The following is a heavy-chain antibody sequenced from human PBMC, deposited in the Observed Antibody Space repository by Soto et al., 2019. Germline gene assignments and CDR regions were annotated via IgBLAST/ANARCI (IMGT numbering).Heavy chain of an antibody. CDR1: GFTFSSYG. Sequence: PGGSLRLSCAASGFTFSSYGMHWVRQAPGKGLEWVAVIWYDGSNKYYADSVKGRFTISRDNSKNTLYLQMNSLRAEDTAVYYCARDRGGSYLVFDYWGQGTLVTVSS. J-gene: IGHJ4*02. CDR3: ARDRGGSYLVFDY. D-gene: IGHD1-26*01. V-gene: IGHV3-33*01. CDR2: IWYDGSNK.